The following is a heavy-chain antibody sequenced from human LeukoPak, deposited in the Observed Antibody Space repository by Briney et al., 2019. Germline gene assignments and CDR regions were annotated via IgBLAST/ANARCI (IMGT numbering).Heavy chain of an antibody. D-gene: IGHD6-19*01. J-gene: IGHJ6*02. V-gene: IGHV3-74*01. CDR2: INSDGSST. Sequence: PGGSLRLSCAASGFTFSSYWMHWVRQAPGKGLVWVSRINSDGSSTSYADSVKGRFTISRDNAKNTLYLQMNSLRAEDTAVYYCARHEDYGWGNYLYYGMDVWGQGTTVTVSS. CDR1: GFTFSSYW. CDR3: ARHEDYGWGNYLYYGMDV.